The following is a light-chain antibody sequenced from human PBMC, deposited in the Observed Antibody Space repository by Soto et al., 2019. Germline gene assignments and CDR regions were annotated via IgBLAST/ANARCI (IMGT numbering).Light chain of an antibody. CDR2: DTT. Sequence: QAVVTQEPSLTVSPGGTVTLTCGSSTGPVTSRLYPYWFQQRPGQAPRTLIYDTTNKHSWTPARFSGSLLGGKAALTLSGAQPEDEADYYCLLSYSGVRLFGGGTKLTVL. CDR1: TGPVTSRLY. J-gene: IGLJ2*01. CDR3: LLSYSGVRL. V-gene: IGLV7-46*01.